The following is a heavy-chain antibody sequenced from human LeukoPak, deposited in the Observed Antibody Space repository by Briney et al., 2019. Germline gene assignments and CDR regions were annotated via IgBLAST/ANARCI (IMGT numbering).Heavy chain of an antibody. V-gene: IGHV4-59*01. CDR1: GGSISSYY. CDR2: MSYSGTT. CDR3: ARRGPNSGSYSHFDL. Sequence: KPSETLSLTCTVSGGSISSYYWSWIRQPPGRGLEWIGYMSYSGTTNYSPSLKSRVTISIDTSKNQFSLKLSSLTAADTAVYYCARRGPNSGSYSHFDLWGRGTLVTVSS. J-gene: IGHJ2*01. D-gene: IGHD1-26*01.